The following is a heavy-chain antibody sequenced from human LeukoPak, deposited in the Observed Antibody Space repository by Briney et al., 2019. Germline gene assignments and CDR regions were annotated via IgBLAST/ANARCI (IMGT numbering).Heavy chain of an antibody. CDR3: AKGAPNLPDY. Sequence: GGPLRLSCAASGFSFSNYGMHLVRQAPGKGLEWVSFIRYDGSNLYYADSVKGRFTISRDNSKSTLYLQMNSLRAEDTAIYYCAKGAPNLPDYWGQGTLVTVSS. CDR2: IRYDGSNL. CDR1: GFSFSNYG. D-gene: IGHD5/OR15-5a*01. J-gene: IGHJ4*02. V-gene: IGHV3-30*02.